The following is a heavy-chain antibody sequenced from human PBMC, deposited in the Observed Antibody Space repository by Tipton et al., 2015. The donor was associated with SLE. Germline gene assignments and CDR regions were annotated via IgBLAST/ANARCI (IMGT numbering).Heavy chain of an antibody. CDR2: IYYSGST. D-gene: IGHD6-25*01. CDR3: ARGGAADYPYYFDY. V-gene: IGHV4-59*12. CDR1: GGSISSYY. J-gene: IGHJ4*02. Sequence: LRLSCTVSGGSISSYYWSWIRQPPGKGLEWIGYIYYSGSTNYNPSLKSRVTISVDTSKNQFSLKLSSVTAADTAVYYCARGGAADYPYYFDYWGQGTLVTVSS.